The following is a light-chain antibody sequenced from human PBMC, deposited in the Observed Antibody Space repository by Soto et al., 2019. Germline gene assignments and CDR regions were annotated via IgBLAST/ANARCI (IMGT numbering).Light chain of an antibody. Sequence: QAVVTQPPSVSGAPGQRVTISCTGSSSNIGAGYDVHWYQQLPGTAPKLLIYGNSNRPSGVPDRFSGSKSGTSASLAITGLQAEDEADCYCQSYDSSLSAYVVFGGGTKLTVL. CDR2: GNS. J-gene: IGLJ2*01. CDR3: QSYDSSLSAYVV. CDR1: SSNIGAGYD. V-gene: IGLV1-40*01.